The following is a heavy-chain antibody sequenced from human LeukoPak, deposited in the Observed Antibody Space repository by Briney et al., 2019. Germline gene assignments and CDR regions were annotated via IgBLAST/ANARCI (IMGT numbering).Heavy chain of an antibody. V-gene: IGHV4-39*07. Sequence: PSETLSLTCTVSGGSISSSSYYWGWIRQPPGKGLDWIGSIYYSGSTYYNPSLKSRVTISVDTSKNQFSLKLSSVTAADTAVYYCARGVYDILTGYSNRYFDYWGQGTLVTVSS. CDR3: ARGVYDILTGYSNRYFDY. CDR2: IYYSGST. CDR1: GGSISSSSYY. J-gene: IGHJ4*02. D-gene: IGHD3-9*01.